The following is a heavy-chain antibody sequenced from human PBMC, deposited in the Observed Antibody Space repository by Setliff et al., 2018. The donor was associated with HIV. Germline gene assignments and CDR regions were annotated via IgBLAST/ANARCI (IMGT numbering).Heavy chain of an antibody. J-gene: IGHJ6*03. V-gene: IGHV3-21*01. D-gene: IGHD1-20*01. CDR2: ISSSSTYI. Sequence: GSLRLSCAASGFTFSFYSMNWVRQAPGKGLEWVSSISSSSTYIYYADSVKGRFTISRDNAKNSLYLQMHSLRAEDTAVYYCARDYAYDWNAVMDAWGKGTTVTVS. CDR3: ARDYAYDWNAVMDA. CDR1: GFTFSFYS.